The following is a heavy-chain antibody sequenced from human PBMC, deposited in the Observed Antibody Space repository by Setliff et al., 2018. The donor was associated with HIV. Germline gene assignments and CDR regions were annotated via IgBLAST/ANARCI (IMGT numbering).Heavy chain of an antibody. V-gene: IGHV4-39*01. Sequence: SETLCLTCTVSGGSISSSSSFWGWIRQPPGKGLEWIGSIYYSGSTYYNPSLQSRVTISVDTSKNQFSLKLSSVTAADTAVYYCARQKTVTTYFDYWGQGTLVTVSS. J-gene: IGHJ4*02. CDR1: GGSISSSSSF. CDR3: ARQKTVTTYFDY. CDR2: IYYSGST. D-gene: IGHD4-17*01.